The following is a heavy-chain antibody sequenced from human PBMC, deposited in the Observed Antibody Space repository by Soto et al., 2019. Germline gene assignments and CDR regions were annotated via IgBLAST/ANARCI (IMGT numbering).Heavy chain of an antibody. Sequence: PSETLSLTCAVSGGSISSGGYSWSWIRQPPGKGLEWIGYIYHSGSTYYNPSLKSRVTISVDRSKNQFSLKLSSVTAADTAVYYCARVVGDYGDYNWFDPWGQGTLVTVSS. J-gene: IGHJ5*02. D-gene: IGHD4-17*01. CDR1: GGSISSGGYS. V-gene: IGHV4-30-2*01. CDR2: IYHSGST. CDR3: ARVVGDYGDYNWFDP.